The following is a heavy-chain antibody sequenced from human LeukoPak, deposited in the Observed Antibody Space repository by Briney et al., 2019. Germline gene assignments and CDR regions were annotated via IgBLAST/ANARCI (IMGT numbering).Heavy chain of an antibody. CDR3: TRRGYGSSRDD. D-gene: IGHD6-13*01. V-gene: IGHV3-73*01. CDR2: VRDKVDNYAT. Sequence: GGSLTLSCAASGFTSGASAMHWVRQASGKGLEWVGRVRDKVDNYATAYAASVKGRFTVSRDDSKNTAYLQMNSLKIEDTAVYYCTRRGYGSSRDDWGQGTLVTVSS. J-gene: IGHJ4*02. CDR1: GFTSGASA.